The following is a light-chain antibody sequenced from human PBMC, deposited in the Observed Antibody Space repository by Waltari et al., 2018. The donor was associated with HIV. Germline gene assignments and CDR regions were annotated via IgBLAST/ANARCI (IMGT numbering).Light chain of an antibody. V-gene: IGLV2-14*03. Sequence: QSALPQPASVSGSPGQSITISCTGSGSALGGYHYVSWYQHYPGKAPKLIIYDVSRRPSVVSNRFSGSKSGNTASLTISGLRAEDEADYYCSSYTSITLIFGGGTKLTVL. CDR3: SSYTSITLI. CDR2: DVS. J-gene: IGLJ2*01. CDR1: GSALGGYHY.